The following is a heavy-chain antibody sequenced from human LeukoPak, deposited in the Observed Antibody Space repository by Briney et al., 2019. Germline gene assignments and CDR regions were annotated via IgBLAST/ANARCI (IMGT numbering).Heavy chain of an antibody. D-gene: IGHD5-24*01. J-gene: IGHJ4*02. CDR3: AKALNGYILTAFDY. V-gene: IGHV3-74*01. CDR1: GFTFSSYW. Sequence: PGGSLRLSCAASGFTFSSYWMHWVRQAPGKGLVWVSRINSDGSSTSYADSVKGRFTISRDNAKNSLYLQMNSLGAEDMALYYCAKALNGYILTAFDYWGQGTLVTVSS. CDR2: INSDGSST.